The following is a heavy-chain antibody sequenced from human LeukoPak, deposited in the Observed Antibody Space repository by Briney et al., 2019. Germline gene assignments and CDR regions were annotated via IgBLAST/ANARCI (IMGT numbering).Heavy chain of an antibody. J-gene: IGHJ4*02. CDR1: GGSISSSSYY. V-gene: IGHV4-39*01. Sequence: PETLSLTCTVSGGSISSSSYYWGWIRQPPGKGLEWIGSIYYTGTTYYNPSLKSRVTISVDTSKNQFSLKLSSVTAADMAVYYCTTGNYWGQGTLVTVSS. CDR3: TTGNY. D-gene: IGHD1-14*01. CDR2: IYYTGTT.